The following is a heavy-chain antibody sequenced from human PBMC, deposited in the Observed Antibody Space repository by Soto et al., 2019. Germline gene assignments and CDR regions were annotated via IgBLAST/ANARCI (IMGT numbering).Heavy chain of an antibody. V-gene: IGHV3-74*02. D-gene: IGHD2-15*01. J-gene: IGHJ4*02. CDR3: VTGWSEY. CDR2: VNSDGSYI. CDR1: GFSFSSSW. Sequence: EVQLLESGGGLVQPGGSLRLSCVVSGFSFSSSWMHWVRQAPGKGLVWVSRVNSDGSYINYADSVKGRFTTSRDNAKNMLYLQMHSLRVEDTALYYCVTGWSEYWGQGTLVTVSS.